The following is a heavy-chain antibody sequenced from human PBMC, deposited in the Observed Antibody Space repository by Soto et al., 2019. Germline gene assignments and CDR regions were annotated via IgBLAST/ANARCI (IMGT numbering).Heavy chain of an antibody. CDR1: GFTFSSYA. D-gene: IGHD6-13*01. J-gene: IGHJ5*02. CDR2: ISGSGGST. Sequence: GGSLRLSCAASGFTFSSYAMSWVRQAPGKGLEWVSAISGSGGSTYYADSVKGRFTISRDNSKNTLYLQMNSLRAEDTAVYYCATYIAAAGTRWFDPWGQGTLVTVSS. V-gene: IGHV3-23*01. CDR3: ATYIAAAGTRWFDP.